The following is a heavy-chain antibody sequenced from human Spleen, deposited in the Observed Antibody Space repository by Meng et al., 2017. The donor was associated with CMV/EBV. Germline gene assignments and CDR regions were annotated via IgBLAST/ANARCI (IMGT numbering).Heavy chain of an antibody. Sequence: SETLSLTCSVYGGSFSGYYWSWIRQPPGKGLEWIGEISHSGSTNYNPPLKSRVTISVDTSKSQFSLKLSSVTAADTAVYYCASTPKTALGGTSYYYYGMDVWGQGTTVTVSS. CDR3: ASTPKTALGGTSYYYYGMDV. J-gene: IGHJ6*02. CDR1: GGSFSGYY. D-gene: IGHD6-19*01. CDR2: ISHSGST. V-gene: IGHV4-34*01.